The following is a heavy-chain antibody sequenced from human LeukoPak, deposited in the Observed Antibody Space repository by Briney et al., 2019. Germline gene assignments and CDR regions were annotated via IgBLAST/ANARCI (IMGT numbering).Heavy chain of an antibody. CDR3: ASSSGWYFQVDY. CDR2: ISSSGSTI. Sequence: KPGGSLRLSCVASGFTFSDYYMSWIRQAPGKGLEWVSYISSSGSTIYYADSVKGRFTISRDNAKNSLYLQMNSLRAEDTAVYYCASSSGWYFQVDYWGQGTLVTVSS. D-gene: IGHD6-19*01. CDR1: GFTFSDYY. J-gene: IGHJ4*02. V-gene: IGHV3-11*04.